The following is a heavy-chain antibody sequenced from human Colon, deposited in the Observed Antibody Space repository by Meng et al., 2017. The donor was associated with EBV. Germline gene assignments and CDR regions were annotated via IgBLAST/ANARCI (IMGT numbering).Heavy chain of an antibody. CDR1: GDSISSGDYS. D-gene: IGHD2-21*02. CDR2: IYHGGTT. J-gene: IGHJ5*02. V-gene: IGHV4-30-2*01. Sequence: LPLPESDSGLVQPSQSLSPTCAVSGDSISSGDYSWSWIRQPPGQGLEWIGYIYHGGTTYNTSLKSRVTISVDNSKTQFSLRLTSVTAADTAVYYCARGPYCGGDCYWIDPWGQGTLVTVSS. CDR3: ARGPYCGGDCYWIDP.